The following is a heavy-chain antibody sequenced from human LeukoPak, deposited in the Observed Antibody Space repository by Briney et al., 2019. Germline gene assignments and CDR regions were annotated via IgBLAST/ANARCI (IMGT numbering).Heavy chain of an antibody. CDR3: ARVRLPPYYYYYYYMDV. D-gene: IGHD5-18*01. CDR2: IYYTGSS. Sequence: PSETLSLTCSVSGGSIRSSDDYCGFVRQTPGKGLEWMGSIYYTGSSHYNPSLNSRATISVDTSKNQFSLKLTSATAADPAVYYCARVRLPPYYYYYYYMDVWGKGTTVTVSS. CDR1: GGSIRSSDDY. J-gene: IGHJ6*03. V-gene: IGHV4-39*01.